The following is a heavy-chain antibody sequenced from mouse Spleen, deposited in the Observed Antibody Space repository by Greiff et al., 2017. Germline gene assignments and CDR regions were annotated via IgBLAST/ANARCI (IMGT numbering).Heavy chain of an antibody. Sequence: VQLQQSGAELVKPGASVKLSCKASGYTFTSYDINWVRQRPEQGLEWIGWIFPGDGSTKYNEKFKGKATLTTDKSSSTAYMQLSRLASEDSAVYFCARTSTTVPPWFAYWGQGTLVTVSA. D-gene: IGHD1-1*01. V-gene: IGHV1-85*01. CDR2: IFPGDGST. CDR3: ARTSTTVPPWFAY. J-gene: IGHJ3*01. CDR1: GYTFTSYD.